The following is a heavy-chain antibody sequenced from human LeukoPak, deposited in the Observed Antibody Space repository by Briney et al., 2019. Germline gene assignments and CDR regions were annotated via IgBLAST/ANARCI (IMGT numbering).Heavy chain of an antibody. CDR1: GFTVRNNY. Sequence: GGSLRLSCAVSGFTVRNNYMSWVRQAPGKGLECVSVIYSGGDTYYADSVKGRFTISRDNSKNTLYLQMNSLRAEDTAVSYCAVLNSGRRFQHWGQGTLVTVSS. D-gene: IGHD6-19*01. CDR2: IYSGGDT. V-gene: IGHV3-53*01. CDR3: AVLNSGRRFQH. J-gene: IGHJ1*01.